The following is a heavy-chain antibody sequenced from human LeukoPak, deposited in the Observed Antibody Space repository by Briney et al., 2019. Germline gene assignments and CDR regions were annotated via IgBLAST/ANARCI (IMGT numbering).Heavy chain of an antibody. CDR2: IYYSGST. D-gene: IGHD6-25*01. Sequence: SETLSPTCTVSGGSISSYYWSWIRQPPGKGLEWIGYIYYSGSTNYNPSLKSRVTISVDTSKNQFSLKLSSVTAADTAVYYCARDLSGFDYWGQGTLVTVSS. J-gene: IGHJ4*02. V-gene: IGHV4-59*01. CDR3: ARDLSGFDY. CDR1: GGSISSYY.